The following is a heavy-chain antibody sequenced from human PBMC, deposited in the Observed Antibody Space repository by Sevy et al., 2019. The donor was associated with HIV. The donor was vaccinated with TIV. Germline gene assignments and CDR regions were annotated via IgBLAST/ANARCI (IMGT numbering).Heavy chain of an antibody. CDR3: ARVIYSGYDPFMGSNWFDP. J-gene: IGHJ5*02. V-gene: IGHV1-69*13. CDR2: IIPIFGTA. D-gene: IGHD5-12*01. CDR1: GGTFSSYA. Sequence: ASVKVSCKASGGTFSSYAISWVRQAPGQGLEWMGGIIPIFGTANYAQKFQGRVTITADESTSTAYMELSSLRSEDTAVYYCARVIYSGYDPFMGSNWFDPWGQGTLVIVSS.